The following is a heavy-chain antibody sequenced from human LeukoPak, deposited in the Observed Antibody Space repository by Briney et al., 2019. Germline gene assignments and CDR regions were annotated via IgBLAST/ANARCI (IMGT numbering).Heavy chain of an antibody. CDR3: ARGFYYDSSGYFLSKYAPKNFDY. D-gene: IGHD3-22*01. CDR1: GGSISSSSHY. V-gene: IGHV4-39*01. CDR2: IYYSGST. J-gene: IGHJ4*02. Sequence: SETLSLTCTVSGGSISSSSHYWGWIRQPPGKGLEWIGSIYYSGSTYYNPSLKSRVTISVDTSKNQFSLKLSSVTAADTAVHYCARGFYYDSSGYFLSKYAPKNFDYWGQGTLVTVSS.